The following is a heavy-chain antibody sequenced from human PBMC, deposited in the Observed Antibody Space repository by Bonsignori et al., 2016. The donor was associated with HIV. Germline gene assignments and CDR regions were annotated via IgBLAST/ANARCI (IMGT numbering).Heavy chain of an antibody. CDR2: LRYDGSNK. Sequence: VRQAPGKGLEWVAFLRYDGSNKYYADSVKGRFTISRDNSKNTLYLQMNSLRAEDTAVYYCAKEFDVLLWFGELGLDYWGQGTLVTVSS. D-gene: IGHD3-10*01. V-gene: IGHV3-30*02. J-gene: IGHJ4*02. CDR3: AKEFDVLLWFGELGLDY.